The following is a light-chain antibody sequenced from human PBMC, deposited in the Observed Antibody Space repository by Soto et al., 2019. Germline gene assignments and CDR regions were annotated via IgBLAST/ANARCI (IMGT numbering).Light chain of an antibody. J-gene: IGLJ2*01. Sequence: QPVLTQPPSASGTPGQRVTISCSGSSSNIGSNTVNWYQQLPGTAPKLLIYSNNQRPSGVPDRFSGSKSGTSASLAIRGLQSEDEADYHCAAWDDSLNGVVFGGGTKVTVL. V-gene: IGLV1-44*01. CDR1: SSNIGSNT. CDR2: SNN. CDR3: AAWDDSLNGVV.